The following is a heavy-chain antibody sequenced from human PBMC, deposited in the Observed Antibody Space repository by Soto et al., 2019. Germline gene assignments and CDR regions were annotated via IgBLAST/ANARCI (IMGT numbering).Heavy chain of an antibody. CDR1: GLIFSNSK. Sequence: EVRLVESGGGLVQPGGSLRLSGAAPGLIFSNSKMHWAGQAPGKGLVWVSRINTDGSIIDYADSVKGRFTVSRDNAKNTLYLQMNSLRADDTAVYYCARDTDGLHYWGQGTLVTVSS. V-gene: IGHV3-74*01. CDR2: INTDGSII. CDR3: ARDTDGLHY. J-gene: IGHJ4*02.